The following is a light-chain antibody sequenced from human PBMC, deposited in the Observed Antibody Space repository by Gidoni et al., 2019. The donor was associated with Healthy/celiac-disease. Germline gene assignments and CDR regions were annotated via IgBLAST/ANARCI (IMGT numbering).Light chain of an antibody. J-gene: IGKJ2*02. V-gene: IGKV1-6*01. CDR2: AAS. CDR3: LQDYNYPRT. Sequence: AIQRTQSPSSLPASVGDRVTITCRASQGIRNDLGWYQQKPGKAPKLLIYAASSLQSGVPSRFSGSGSGTDFTLTISSLQPEDFATYYCLQDYNYPRTFGQGTKLEIK. CDR1: QGIRND.